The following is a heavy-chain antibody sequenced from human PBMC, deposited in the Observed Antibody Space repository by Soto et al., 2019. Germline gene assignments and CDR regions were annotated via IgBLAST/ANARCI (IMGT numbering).Heavy chain of an antibody. Sequence: SETLSLTCTVSGGSIGSSTQYWGWIRQPPGQGLEGIGNVFSSCTTYSSPSLNSRVTISLDTSKNHFSLKLSSATAPDSALYFCPRYHYYGTCWFDPLGQGTLVTVSS. CDR3: PRYHYYGTCWFDP. J-gene: IGHJ5*02. CDR1: GGSIGSSTQY. D-gene: IGHD3-10*01. CDR2: VFSSCTT. V-gene: IGHV4-39*02.